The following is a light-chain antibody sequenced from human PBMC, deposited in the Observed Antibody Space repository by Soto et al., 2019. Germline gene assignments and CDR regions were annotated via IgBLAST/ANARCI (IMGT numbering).Light chain of an antibody. J-gene: IGLJ3*02. CDR2: EVS. Sequence: HSALTQPASVSGSPGQSITISCTGTSSDVGSYNLVSWYQQHPGKAPKLMIYEVSKRPSGVSNRFSGSKSGNTASLTISGLQAEDEADYYCCSYAGSSTPWVFGGGTKLTVL. V-gene: IGLV2-23*02. CDR1: SSDVGSYNL. CDR3: CSYAGSSTPWV.